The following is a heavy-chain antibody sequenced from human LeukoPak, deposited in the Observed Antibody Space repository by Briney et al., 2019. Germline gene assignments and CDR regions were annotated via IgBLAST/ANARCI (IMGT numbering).Heavy chain of an antibody. CDR2: ISSSSSYI. V-gene: IGHV3-21*01. CDR3: ARARTPGIAVAGTNWFDP. J-gene: IGHJ5*02. D-gene: IGHD6-19*01. CDR1: RFTFSSYS. Sequence: GGSLRLSCAASRFTFSSYSMNWVRQAPGKGLEWVSSISSSSSYIYYADSVKGRFTISRDNAKNSLYLQMNSLRAEDTAVYYCARARTPGIAVAGTNWFDPWGQGTLVTVSS.